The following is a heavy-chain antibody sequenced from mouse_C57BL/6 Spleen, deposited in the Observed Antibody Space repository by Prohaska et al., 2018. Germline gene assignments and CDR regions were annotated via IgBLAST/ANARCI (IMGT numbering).Heavy chain of an antibody. J-gene: IGHJ4*01. CDR1: GYAFSSSW. Sequence: QVQLQQSGPELVKPGASVKISCKASGYAFSSSWMNWVKQRPGKGLEWIGRIYPGDGETNYNGKCKGKATLTADKSSSTAYMQLSSLTSEDSAVYFCAMDFYYYGSSPNYYAMDYWGQGTSVTVSS. CDR3: AMDFYYYGSSPNYYAMDY. V-gene: IGHV1-82*01. D-gene: IGHD1-1*01. CDR2: IYPGDGET.